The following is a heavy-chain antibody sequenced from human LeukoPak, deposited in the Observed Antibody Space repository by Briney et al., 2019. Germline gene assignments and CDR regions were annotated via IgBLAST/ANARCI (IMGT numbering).Heavy chain of an antibody. J-gene: IGHJ4*02. CDR2: IYYSGST. V-gene: IGHV4-59*08. Sequence: PSETLSLTCTVSGGSISSYYWSWIRQPPGKGLEWIGYIYYSGSTNYNPSLKSRVTISVDTSKNQFSLKLSSVTAADTAVYYCARSSPYYYDSSGYYPFDYWGQGTLVTVSS. CDR1: GGSISSYY. CDR3: ARSSPYYYDSSGYYPFDY. D-gene: IGHD3-22*01.